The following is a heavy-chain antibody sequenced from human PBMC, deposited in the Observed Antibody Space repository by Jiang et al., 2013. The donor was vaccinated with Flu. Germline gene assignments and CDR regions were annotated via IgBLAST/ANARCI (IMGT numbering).Heavy chain of an antibody. Sequence: GAEVKKPGESLKISCKGSGYSFTTYWIGWVRQMPGKGLEWMGIIYPGDSDTRYSPSFQGQVTFSADKSISTAYLQWSSLKASDTAMYYCARRGGTYPYFNGMDVVGPRDHGHRLL. V-gene: IGHV5-51*03. D-gene: IGHD1-26*01. J-gene: IGHJ6*02. CDR3: ARRGGTYPYFNGMDV. CDR2: IYPGDSDT. CDR1: GYSFTTYW.